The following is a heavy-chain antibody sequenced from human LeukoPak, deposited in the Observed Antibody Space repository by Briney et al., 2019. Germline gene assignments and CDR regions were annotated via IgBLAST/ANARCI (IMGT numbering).Heavy chain of an antibody. CDR3: AHRSRDYGGNKFDY. Sequence: SGPTLGDSTQTLTLTCTVSGFSLSTIGVGVGLIRQPPGNALEGLTVFYGDDDKRYSPSLKSRLTITKDTSKNQVVLTMTNMDPVDTATYSCAHRSRDYGGNKFDYWGQGTLVTVSS. CDR2: FYGDDDK. D-gene: IGHD4-23*01. V-gene: IGHV2-5*02. J-gene: IGHJ4*02. CDR1: GFSLSTIGVG.